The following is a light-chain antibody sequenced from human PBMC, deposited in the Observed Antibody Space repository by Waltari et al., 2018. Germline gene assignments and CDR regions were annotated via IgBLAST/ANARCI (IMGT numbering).Light chain of an antibody. CDR2: HTS. Sequence: IVLTQSPGTLSLSPGERATLSCRASQSVSIYLAWYQQKPGQAPRPLIYHTSTRATGIPDRFSGSGSGTDFSLTISGLEPEDFAVYYCQHYKNLPVSFGQGTRVEIK. V-gene: IGKV3-20*01. CDR1: QSVSIY. J-gene: IGKJ1*01. CDR3: QHYKNLPVS.